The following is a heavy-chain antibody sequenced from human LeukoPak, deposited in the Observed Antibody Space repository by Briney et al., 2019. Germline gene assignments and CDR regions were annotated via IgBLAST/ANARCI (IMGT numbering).Heavy chain of an antibody. CDR1: GGSINNYC. CDR3: ARGLFQWPARIDY. J-gene: IGHJ4*02. V-gene: IGHV4-59*08. CDR2: FDNNGIT. D-gene: IGHD6-19*01. Sequence: PSETLSPTCTVSGGSINNYCWSWIRQPPGKGLEWIGFFDNNGITNYNPSLKSRVTILVDTSKNQVSLKLNSVTAADTAVYYCARGLFQWPARIDYWGQGTLVTVSS.